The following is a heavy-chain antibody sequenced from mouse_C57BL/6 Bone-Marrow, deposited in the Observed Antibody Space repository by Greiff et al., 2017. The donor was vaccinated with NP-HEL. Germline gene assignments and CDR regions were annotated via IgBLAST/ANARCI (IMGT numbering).Heavy chain of an antibody. CDR1: GYAFSSSW. J-gene: IGHJ3*01. V-gene: IGHV1-82*01. CDR3: AYYGSSYGWFAY. CDR2: IYPGDGDT. Sequence: QVQLQQSGPELVKPGASVKISCKASGYAFSSSWMNWVKQRPGKGLEWIGRIYPGDGDTNYNGKFKGKATLTADKSSSTAYMQLSSLTSEDSAVYFCAYYGSSYGWFAYWGQGTLVTVSA. D-gene: IGHD1-1*01.